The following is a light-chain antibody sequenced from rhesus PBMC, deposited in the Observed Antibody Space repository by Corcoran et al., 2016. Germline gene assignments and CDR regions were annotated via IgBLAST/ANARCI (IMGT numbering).Light chain of an antibody. Sequence: DIQMTQSPSSLSASVGDRVTITCRASQGISNYLSWYQQKPGKAPKRLIYAASSLESGVPSRFSGSGSWTEFPLTISSLQPEEFAAYYCLQYNSKPYSFGQGTKVEIK. CDR1: QGISNY. V-gene: IGKV1-36*01. CDR2: AAS. J-gene: IGKJ2*01. CDR3: LQYNSKPYS.